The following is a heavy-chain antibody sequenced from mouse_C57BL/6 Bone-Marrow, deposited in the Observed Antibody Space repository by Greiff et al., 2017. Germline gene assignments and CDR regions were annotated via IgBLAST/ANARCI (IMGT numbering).Heavy chain of an antibody. D-gene: IGHD2-5*01. V-gene: IGHV1-52*01. CDR2: IDPSDSET. Sequence: QVQLQQPGAELVRPGSSVKLSCKASGYTFTSYWMHWVKQRPIQGLEWIGNIDPSDSETHYNQKFKDKATLTVDKSSSTAYMQLSSLTSEDSAVYYCAGRSSDSNYGDYWGQGTTLTVSS. J-gene: IGHJ2*01. CDR3: AGRSSDSNYGDY. CDR1: GYTFTSYW.